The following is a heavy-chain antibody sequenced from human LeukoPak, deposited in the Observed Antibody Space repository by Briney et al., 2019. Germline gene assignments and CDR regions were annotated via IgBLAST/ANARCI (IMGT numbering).Heavy chain of an antibody. CDR2: INTSDGAT. D-gene: IGHD3-16*01. CDR3: ATAQRGGLSGNLGDLFASYHTYYYMDV. V-gene: IGHV1-46*04. Sequence: APVKVSCRASGYTFTTYYIHWVRQAPGQGLVWRGLINTSDGATTYAQKVQGRGAMARDMSTRTDYVDVRTLRAEDTAVYYSATAQRGGLSGNLGDLFASYHTYYYMDVWGRGTTVTVSS. CDR1: GYTFTTYY. J-gene: IGHJ6*03.